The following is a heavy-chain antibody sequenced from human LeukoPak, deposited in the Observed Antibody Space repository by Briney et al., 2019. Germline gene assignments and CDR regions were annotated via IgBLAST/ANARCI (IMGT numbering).Heavy chain of an antibody. D-gene: IGHD3-22*01. CDR2: ISGSGGST. CDR1: GFTFSSYA. CDR3: ARPNYYDSSGYQY. Sequence: PGGSLRLSCAASGFTFSSYAMSWVRQAPGKGLEWVSAISGSGGSTYYADSVKGRFTISRDNAKNSLYLQMNSLRAEDTAVYYCARPNYYDSSGYQYWGQGTLVTVSS. J-gene: IGHJ4*02. V-gene: IGHV3-23*01.